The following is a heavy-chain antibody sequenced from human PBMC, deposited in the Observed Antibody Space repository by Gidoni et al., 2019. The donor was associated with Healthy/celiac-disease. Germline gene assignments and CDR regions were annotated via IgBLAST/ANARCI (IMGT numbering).Heavy chain of an antibody. D-gene: IGHD6-6*01. CDR3: AREQLVRWGVGYFDY. CDR2: ISYDGSNK. J-gene: IGHJ4*02. CDR1: GFTFSSYA. V-gene: IGHV3-30-3*01. Sequence: QVQLVESGGGVVQPGRSLRLSCAASGFTFSSYAMHWVRQAPGKGLEWVAVISYDGSNKYYADSVKGRFTISRDNSKNTLYLQMNSLRAEDTAVYYCAREQLVRWGVGYFDYWGQGTLVTVSS.